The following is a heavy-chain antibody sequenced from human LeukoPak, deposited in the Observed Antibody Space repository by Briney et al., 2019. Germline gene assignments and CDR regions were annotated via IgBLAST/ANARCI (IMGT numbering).Heavy chain of an antibody. CDR1: GGSITITNYY. V-gene: IGHV4-39*07. CDR2: IYYDGST. J-gene: IGHJ4*02. Sequence: PSETLSLTCTVSGGSITITNYYWGWIRQPPGKGLEWVGNIYYDGSTYYNPSLKSRVTISVDTSKNQFSLKLSSVTAADTAIYYCARFSRWLPFESWGQGTLVTVSS. D-gene: IGHD5-12*01. CDR3: ARFSRWLPFES.